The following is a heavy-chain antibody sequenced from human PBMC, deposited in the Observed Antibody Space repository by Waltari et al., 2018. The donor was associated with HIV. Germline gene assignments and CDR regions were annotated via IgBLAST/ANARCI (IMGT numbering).Heavy chain of an antibody. Sequence: QVQLVPSGAEVRRPGSSVKVSCKASGGMFLRYSINWVRQAPVQGLEWMGRMIPTSDNRNYAQKFQGRVTITADKSTSTVYMELNSLRSGDTAVYYCATARETMGVDFDYWGQGTLVTVSS. V-gene: IGHV1-69*02. CDR1: GGMFLRYS. CDR3: ATARETMGVDFDY. J-gene: IGHJ4*02. D-gene: IGHD3-10*01. CDR2: MIPTSDNR.